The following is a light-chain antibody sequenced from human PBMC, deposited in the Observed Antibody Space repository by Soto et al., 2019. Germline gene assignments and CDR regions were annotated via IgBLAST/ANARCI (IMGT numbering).Light chain of an antibody. CDR2: EDN. CDR1: SGSIASNY. J-gene: IGLJ2*01. V-gene: IGLV6-57*04. Sequence: NFMLTQPHSVSESPGKTVTISCTRSSGSIASNYVQWYQTRPGSAPTTVIYEDNQRPSGVHDRFSGSIDSSSNSASLTISGLKTEDEADYYCQSYDSSNPVVFGGGTKLTVL. CDR3: QSYDSSNPVV.